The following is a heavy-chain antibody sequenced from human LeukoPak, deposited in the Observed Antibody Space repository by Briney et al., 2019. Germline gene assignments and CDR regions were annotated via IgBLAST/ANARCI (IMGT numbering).Heavy chain of an antibody. Sequence: PAGSLRLSSAASGFTFSSYAMSWVRQAPGKGLEWVSAISGSGGSTYYADSVKGRFTISRDNSKNTLYLQMNSLRAEDTAVYYCAKDPPQDIVATDYWGQGTLVTVSS. D-gene: IGHD5-12*01. CDR1: GFTFSSYA. V-gene: IGHV3-23*01. CDR2: ISGSGGST. CDR3: AKDPPQDIVATDY. J-gene: IGHJ4*02.